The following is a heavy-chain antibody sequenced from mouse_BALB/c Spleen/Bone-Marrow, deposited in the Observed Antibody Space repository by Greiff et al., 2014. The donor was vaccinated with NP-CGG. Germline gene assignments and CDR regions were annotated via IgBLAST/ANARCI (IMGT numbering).Heavy chain of an antibody. J-gene: IGHJ1*01. Sequence: LVESGAELVKPGASVKLSCTASGFNIKDTYMHWVKQRPEQGLEWIGRIDPAKGNTKYDPKFQGKATITADTSSNTAYLQLSSLTSEDTAVYYCSSYRYGWYFDVWGAATTVPVSS. CDR2: IDPAKGNT. D-gene: IGHD2-14*01. V-gene: IGHV14-3*02. CDR1: GFNIKDTY. CDR3: SSYRYGWYFDV.